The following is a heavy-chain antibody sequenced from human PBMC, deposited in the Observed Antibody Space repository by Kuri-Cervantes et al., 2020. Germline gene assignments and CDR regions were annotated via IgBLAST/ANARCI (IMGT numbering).Heavy chain of an antibody. V-gene: IGHV1-8*01. J-gene: IGHJ5*02. CDR2: MNPNSGNT. D-gene: IGHD3-10*01. Sequence: ASVKVSCKASGYTFTSYDINWVRQATGQGLEWMGWMNPNSGNTGYAQKFQGRVTMTRNTSISTAYMELSSLRYDDTAIYFCARESRVRKYDASGTYCNIPGDPWGQGTLVTVSS. CDR1: GYTFTSYD. CDR3: ARESRVRKYDASGTYCNIPGDP.